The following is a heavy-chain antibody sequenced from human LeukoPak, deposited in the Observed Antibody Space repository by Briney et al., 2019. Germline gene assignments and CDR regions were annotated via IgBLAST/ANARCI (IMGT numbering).Heavy chain of an antibody. CDR1: GLTVDRAW. D-gene: IGHD5-18*01. J-gene: IGHJ6*02. Sequence: QPGGSVCPLRAVSGLTVDRAWLRSVRPAPGNGLGWVSVIYNDGKRHNADSVKGRFFISRDNSKNTLYLQMNSLRDEDTAVYYCASYGGYTWLWMDVWGQGITVTVSS. CDR3: ASYGGYTWLWMDV. V-gene: IGHV3-66*02. CDR2: IYNDGKR.